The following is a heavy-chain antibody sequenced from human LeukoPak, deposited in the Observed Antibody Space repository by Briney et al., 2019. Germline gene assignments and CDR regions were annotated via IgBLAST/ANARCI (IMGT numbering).Heavy chain of an antibody. CDR3: ARDASIAANNWFDP. Sequence: SETLSLTCTVSGGSISSSSYYWGWIRQPPGKGLEWIGSIYYSGSTYYNPSLKSRVTISVDTSKNQFSLKLSSVTAADTAVYYCARDASIAANNWFDPWGQGTLVTVSS. V-gene: IGHV4-39*07. CDR2: IYYSGST. J-gene: IGHJ5*02. D-gene: IGHD6-6*01. CDR1: GGSISSSSYY.